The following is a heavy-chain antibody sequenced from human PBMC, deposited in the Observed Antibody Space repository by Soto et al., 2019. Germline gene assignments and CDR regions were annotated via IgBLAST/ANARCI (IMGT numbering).Heavy chain of an antibody. CDR1: GGSFSGYY. CDR2: INHSGST. Sequence: QVQLQQWGAGLLKPSETLSLTCAVYGGSFSGYYWSWIRQPPGKGLEWIGEINHSGSTNYNPSLKSRVTISVDTSKNQFSLKLSSVTAADTAVYYCAEGAYSGYQTDYWGQGTLVTVSS. CDR3: AEGAYSGYQTDY. D-gene: IGHD5-12*01. J-gene: IGHJ4*02. V-gene: IGHV4-34*01.